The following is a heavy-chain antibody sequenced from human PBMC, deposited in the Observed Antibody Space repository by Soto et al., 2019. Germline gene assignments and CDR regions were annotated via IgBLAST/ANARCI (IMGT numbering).Heavy chain of an antibody. Sequence: KPSETLSLNCTVSGGSISSSSYYWGWILQPPGKGLEWIGSIYYSGSAYYNLSLKSRVTISVDTSKNQFSLNLTSVTAADTAVYYCASSTGREYHWFYYGMDCWVQGTTATVSS. D-gene: IGHD1-1*01. CDR3: ASSTGREYHWFYYGMDC. CDR2: IYYSGSA. V-gene: IGHV4-39*07. CDR1: GGSISSSSYY. J-gene: IGHJ6*02.